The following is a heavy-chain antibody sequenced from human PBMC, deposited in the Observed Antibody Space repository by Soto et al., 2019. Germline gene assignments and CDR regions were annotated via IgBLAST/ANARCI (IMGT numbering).Heavy chain of an antibody. J-gene: IGHJ5*02. V-gene: IGHV4-59*01. CDR3: ARERSYGDYEYSWFDP. CDR1: GGCISSYY. D-gene: IGHD4-17*01. CDR2: IYYSGST. Sequence: SETLSLTCTVSGGCISSYYWSWIRQPPGKGLEWIGYIYYSGSTNYNPSLKSRVTISVDTSKNQFSLKLSSVTAADTAVYYCARERSYGDYEYSWFDPWGQGTLVTVSS.